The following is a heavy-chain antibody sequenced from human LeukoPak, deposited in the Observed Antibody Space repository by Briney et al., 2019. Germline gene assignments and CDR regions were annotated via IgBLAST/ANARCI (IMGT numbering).Heavy chain of an antibody. V-gene: IGHV3-23*01. Sequence: PGGSLRLSCAASGFTFSSYAMSWVRQAPGKGLEWVSAISGSGCSTYYADSVKGRFTISRDNSKNTLYLQMNSLRAEDTAVYYCAKGVVVVPAAIDYWGQGTLVTVSS. J-gene: IGHJ4*02. CDR1: GFTFSSYA. CDR3: AKGVVVVPAAIDY. CDR2: ISGSGCST. D-gene: IGHD2-2*01.